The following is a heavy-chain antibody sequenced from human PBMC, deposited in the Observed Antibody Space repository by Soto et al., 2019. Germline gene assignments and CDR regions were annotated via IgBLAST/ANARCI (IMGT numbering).Heavy chain of an antibody. D-gene: IGHD3-10*01. CDR3: ARVGPYDSGSYMFRYDRFDP. Sequence: LRLSCAASGFTFSNYGMHWVRQAPGKGLEWVAVIWYDGGNKYYADSVKGRFTISRDNSKNTLYLQMNSLRAEDTAVYYCARVGPYDSGSYMFRYDRFDPWGQGTQVTVSS. CDR2: IWYDGGNK. V-gene: IGHV3-33*01. CDR1: GFTFSNYG. J-gene: IGHJ5*02.